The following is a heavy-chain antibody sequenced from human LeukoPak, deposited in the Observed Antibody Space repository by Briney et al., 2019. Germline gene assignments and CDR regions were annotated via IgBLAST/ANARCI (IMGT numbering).Heavy chain of an antibody. J-gene: IGHJ4*02. CDR2: INHSGST. D-gene: IGHD5-18*01. Sequence: PSETLSLTCAVYGGSFSRYYWRGIGQPPGKGLEWIGEINHSGSTNYNPSLKSRVTISVDTSKNQFSLKLNSVTAADTAVYYCARPAPGGTVMVRFDYWGQGTLVTVSS. V-gene: IGHV4-34*01. CDR1: GGSFSRYY. CDR3: ARPAPGGTVMVRFDY.